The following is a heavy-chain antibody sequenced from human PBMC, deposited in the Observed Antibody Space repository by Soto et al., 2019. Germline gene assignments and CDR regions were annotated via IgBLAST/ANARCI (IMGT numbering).Heavy chain of an antibody. V-gene: IGHV4-59*01. J-gene: IGHJ6*02. CDR1: GGSISSYY. Sequence: SETLSLTCTVSGGSISSYYWSWIRQPPGKGLEWIGYIYYSGSTNYNPSLKSRITISVDTSKNQFSLKLSSVTAADTAVYYCARGGLAAAGITYYYGMDVWGQGTTVTVSS. CDR3: ARGGLAAAGITYYYGMDV. CDR2: IYYSGST. D-gene: IGHD6-13*01.